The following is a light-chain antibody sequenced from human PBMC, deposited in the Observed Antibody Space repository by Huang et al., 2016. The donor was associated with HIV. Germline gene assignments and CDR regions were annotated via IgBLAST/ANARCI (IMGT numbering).Light chain of an antibody. CDR1: QNIDTN. CDR2: GAS. Sequence: EIVMTQSPATLSGSPGERAILVCRASQNIDTNVAWYQQKPGQAPRLLIFGASTRATCISARFTGGWSETEFTLTIISVQSEDVAMYYCHQYNDWPPWTFGQGTRVEI. CDR3: HQYNDWPPWT. V-gene: IGKV3-15*01. J-gene: IGKJ1*01.